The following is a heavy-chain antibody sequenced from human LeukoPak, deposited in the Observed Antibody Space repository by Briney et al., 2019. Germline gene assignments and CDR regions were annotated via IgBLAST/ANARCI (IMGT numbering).Heavy chain of an antibody. CDR1: GGSISSSSYY. D-gene: IGHD6-19*01. J-gene: IGHJ5*02. Sequence: SETLSLTCTVSGGSISSSSYYWGWIRQPPGKGLEWIGSIYYSGSTYYNPSLKRRVTISVDTSKNQFSLKLSSVTAADTAVYYCARHILRQWLVTGKSHWFAPWGQGTLVTVSS. CDR3: ARHILRQWLVTGKSHWFAP. V-gene: IGHV4-39*01. CDR2: IYYSGST.